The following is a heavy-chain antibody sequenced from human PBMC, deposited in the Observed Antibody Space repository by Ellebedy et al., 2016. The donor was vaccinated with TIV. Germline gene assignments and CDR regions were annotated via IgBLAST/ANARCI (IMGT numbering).Heavy chain of an antibody. CDR2: IIPIFGTA. D-gene: IGHD3-10*01. CDR3: ARDLEPLMVRGGGFDY. J-gene: IGHJ4*02. V-gene: IGHV1-69*13. Sequence: AASVKVSCKASGGTFSSYAISWVRQAPGQGLEWMGGIIPIFGTANYAQKFQGRVTITADESTSTAYMELSSLRSEDTAVYYCARDLEPLMVRGGGFDYWGQGTLVTVSS. CDR1: GGTFSSYA.